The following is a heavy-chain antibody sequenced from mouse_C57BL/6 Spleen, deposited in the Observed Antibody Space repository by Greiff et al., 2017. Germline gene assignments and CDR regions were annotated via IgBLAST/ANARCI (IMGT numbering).Heavy chain of an antibody. J-gene: IGHJ2*01. CDR2: INPSSGYT. D-gene: IGHD2-2*01. CDR3: ARSHGYPPFDY. CDR1: GYTFTSYT. Sequence: VQLQQSGAELARPGASVKMSCKASGYTFTSYTMHWVKQRPGQGLEWIGYINPSSGYTKYNQKFKDKATLTADKSSSTAYMQLSSLTSEDAAVYYCARSHGYPPFDYGGQGTTLTVSS. V-gene: IGHV1-4*01.